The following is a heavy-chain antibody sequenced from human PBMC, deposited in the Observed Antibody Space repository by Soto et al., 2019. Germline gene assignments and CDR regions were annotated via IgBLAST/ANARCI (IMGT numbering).Heavy chain of an antibody. CDR2: ISGSGSST. CDR3: AKGLKYDYYGSGSLTL. J-gene: IGHJ4*02. D-gene: IGHD3-10*01. Sequence: GGSLRLSCAASGFTFSNYAMSWVRQAPGKGLEWVSAISGSGSSTYYADSVKGRVTISRDNSKNTLYLQMNDLRAEDTAVYYCAKGLKYDYYGSGSLTLWGQGTLVTVSS. CDR1: GFTFSNYA. V-gene: IGHV3-23*01.